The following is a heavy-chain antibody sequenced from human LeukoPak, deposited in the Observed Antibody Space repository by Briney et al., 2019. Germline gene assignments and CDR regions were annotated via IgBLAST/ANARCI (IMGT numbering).Heavy chain of an antibody. D-gene: IGHD3-22*01. CDR1: GGSFSGYY. Sequence: SETLSLTCAVYGGSFSGYYWSWIRQPPGKGLEWIGEINHSGSTNYNPSLKSRVTISVDTPKNQFSLKLSSVTAADTAVYYCARSSSGYLQDFDYWGQGTMVTVSS. V-gene: IGHV4-34*01. CDR3: ARSSSGYLQDFDY. J-gene: IGHJ4*02. CDR2: INHSGST.